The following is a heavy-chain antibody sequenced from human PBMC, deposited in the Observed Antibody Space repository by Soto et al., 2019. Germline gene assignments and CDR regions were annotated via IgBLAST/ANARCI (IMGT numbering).Heavy chain of an antibody. D-gene: IGHD3-3*01. CDR3: ARGAYYDFWSGYYPDF. Sequence: EVQLVESGGGLVQPGGSLRLSCAASGFTFSNYAMHWVRQVPGKGLEYVSAISSNGGTTYYANSVKGRFTISRDNSKNTLYLQMGSLKADDMAVDYCARGAYYDFWSGYYPDFWGQGTLVSVSS. CDR2: ISSNGGTT. CDR1: GFTFSNYA. J-gene: IGHJ4*02. V-gene: IGHV3-64*01.